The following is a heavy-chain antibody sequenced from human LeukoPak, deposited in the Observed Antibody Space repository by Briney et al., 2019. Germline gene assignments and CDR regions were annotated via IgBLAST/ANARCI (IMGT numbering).Heavy chain of an antibody. V-gene: IGHV4-59*08. Sequence: SETLSLTCTVSGGSISSYYWSWIRQRPGKGLEWIGYIYYSGSTNYNPSLKSRVTISVDTSKNQFSLKLSSVTAADTAVYYCARHHSSGWYESWGQGTLVTVSS. CDR2: IYYSGST. D-gene: IGHD6-19*01. CDR3: ARHHSSGWYES. J-gene: IGHJ4*02. CDR1: GGSISSYY.